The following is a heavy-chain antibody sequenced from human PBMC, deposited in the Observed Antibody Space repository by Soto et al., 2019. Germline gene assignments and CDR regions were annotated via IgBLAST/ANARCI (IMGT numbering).Heavy chain of an antibody. CDR3: ARDYGLRFLEWTPRRYGMDV. D-gene: IGHD3-3*01. V-gene: IGHV1-69*06. CDR2: IIPIFGTA. Sequence: SVKVSCKASGGTFSSYAISWVRQAPGQGLEWMGGIIPIFGTANYAQKFQGRVTITADKSTSTAYMELSSLRSEDTAVYYCARDYGLRFLEWTPRRYGMDVWGQGTTVTVSS. J-gene: IGHJ6*02. CDR1: GGTFSSYA.